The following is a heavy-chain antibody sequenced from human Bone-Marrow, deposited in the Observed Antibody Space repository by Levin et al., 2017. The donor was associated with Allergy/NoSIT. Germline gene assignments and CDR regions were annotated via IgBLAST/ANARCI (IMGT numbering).Heavy chain of an antibody. D-gene: IGHD3-22*01. CDR1: GSMFSSFV. J-gene: IGHJ3*01. Sequence: GGSLRLSCEVSGSMFSSFVLHWVRQAPGKGLEWVAVISHDERSIIYADSVKGRFTISKDNSKKTLYLQMNTLRDEDTAVYYCATAGPTSGYADAFEFWGQGTMVTVSS. CDR3: ATAGPTSGYADAFEF. V-gene: IGHV3-30*04. CDR2: ISHDERSI.